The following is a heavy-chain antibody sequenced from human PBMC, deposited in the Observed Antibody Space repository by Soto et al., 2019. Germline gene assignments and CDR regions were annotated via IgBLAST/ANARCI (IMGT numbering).Heavy chain of an antibody. CDR2: VSWSGVTT. CDR3: VKDKYNWNSTRTGYFFYGMDG. CDR1: GFTFEDYA. V-gene: IGHV3-43*01. Sequence: EIQLVESGGVVVQPGGSLRLSCVASGFTFEDYAMHWVRQAPGKGLQWVSLVSWSGVTTHYTDSVRGRFTISRDNSKNSLYLEMNSLKTEDTALYYCVKDKYNWNSTRTGYFFYGMDGWGQGTAVTVSS. D-gene: IGHD1-20*01. J-gene: IGHJ6*02.